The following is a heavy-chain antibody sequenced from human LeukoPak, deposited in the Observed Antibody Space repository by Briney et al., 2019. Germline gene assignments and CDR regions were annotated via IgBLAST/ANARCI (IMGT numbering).Heavy chain of an antibody. J-gene: IGHJ4*02. V-gene: IGHV4-28*03. CDR3: ARDGPDDYYDSSGLDY. Sequence: SDTLSLTCSVLHYAMSSSNWWGWIRQPPGKALEWIGYIYHSGSTNYNPSLKSRVTISVDKSKNQFSLKLSSVTAADTAVYYCARDGPDDYYDSSGLDYWGQGTLVTVSS. CDR1: HYAMSSSNW. D-gene: IGHD3-22*01. CDR2: IYHSGST.